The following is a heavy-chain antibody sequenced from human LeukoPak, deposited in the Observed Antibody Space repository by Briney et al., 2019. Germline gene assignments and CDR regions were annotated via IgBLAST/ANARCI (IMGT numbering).Heavy chain of an antibody. V-gene: IGHV3-30-3*01. CDR3: ASSDYLWYFDY. D-gene: IGHD2/OR15-2a*01. CDR1: GFTFSSYA. CDR2: ISYDGSNK. Sequence: GGSLRLSCAASGFTFSSYAMHWVRQAPDKGLEWVAVISYDGSNKYYADSVKGRFTISRDNSKNTLYLQMNSLRAGDTAVYYCASSDYLWYFDYWGQGTLVTVSS. J-gene: IGHJ4*02.